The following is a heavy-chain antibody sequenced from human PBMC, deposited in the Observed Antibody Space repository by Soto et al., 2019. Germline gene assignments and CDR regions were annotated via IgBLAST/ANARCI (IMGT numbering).Heavy chain of an antibody. CDR3: ARAMAEADAFYI. CDR2: IWYDGSNK. V-gene: IGHV3-33*01. D-gene: IGHD2-8*01. Sequence: GGSLRLSCAASGFTFSSYGMPWVRQAPGKVLEWVAVIWYDGSNKYYADYVKGRFTISRDNSKNQLYLQMNSLRAEDTAVYYCARAMAEADAFYIWGQGAMVTVSS. CDR1: GFTFSSYG. J-gene: IGHJ3*02.